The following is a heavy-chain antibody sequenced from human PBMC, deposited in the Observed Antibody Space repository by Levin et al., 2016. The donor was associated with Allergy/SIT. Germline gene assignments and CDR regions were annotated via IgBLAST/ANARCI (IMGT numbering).Heavy chain of an antibody. J-gene: IGHJ4*02. Sequence: WVRQAPGQGFEWMGVINPSGDSTSYAQKFQGRVTMTRDTSTSTLYMELSSLRSEDTAVYYCVRVIYGGNSFDYWGQGTLVTVSS. D-gene: IGHD4-23*01. V-gene: IGHV1-46*01. CDR2: INPSGDST. CDR3: VRVIYGGNSFDY.